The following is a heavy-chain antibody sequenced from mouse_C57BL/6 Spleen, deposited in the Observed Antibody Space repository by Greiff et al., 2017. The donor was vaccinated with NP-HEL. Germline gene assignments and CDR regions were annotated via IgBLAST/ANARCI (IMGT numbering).Heavy chain of an antibody. CDR1: GYTFTNYW. V-gene: IGHV1-63*01. J-gene: IGHJ2*01. CDR2: IYPGGGYT. CDR3: AMSGTGSSFDY. Sequence: VQLQQSGAELVRPGTSVKMSCKASGYTFTNYWIGWVKQRPGHGLEWIGDIYPGGGYTNYNEKFKGKATLTADKSSSTAYLQFSSLTSEDSAIYYCAMSGTGSSFDYWGQGTTLTVSS. D-gene: IGHD2-14*01.